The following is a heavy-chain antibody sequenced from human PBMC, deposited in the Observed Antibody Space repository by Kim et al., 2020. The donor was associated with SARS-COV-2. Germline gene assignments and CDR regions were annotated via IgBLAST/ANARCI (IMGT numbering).Heavy chain of an antibody. CDR2: IYPGDSDT. J-gene: IGHJ6*02. D-gene: IGHD2-21*01. CDR1: GYSFTSYW. CDR3: ARLPHLHIGTRYDYYYGMDV. Sequence: GESLKISCKGSGYSFTSYWIGWVRQMPGKGLEWMGIIYPGDSDTRYSPSFQGQVTISADKSISTAYLQWSSLKASDTAMYYCARLPHLHIGTRYDYYYGMDVWGQGTTVTVSS. V-gene: IGHV5-51*01.